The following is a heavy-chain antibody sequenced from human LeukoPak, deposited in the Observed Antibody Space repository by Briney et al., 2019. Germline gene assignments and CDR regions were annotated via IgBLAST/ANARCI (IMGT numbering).Heavy chain of an antibody. Sequence: SETLSLTCTVSGGSISSYYWSWIRQPAGKGLESIGRIYASGSTNYNPSLKSRVTMSVDTSKNQFSQKLCSVTAADTAVYYCARASLSPGAVAGIGPAFDIWGQGTMVTVSS. CDR3: ARASLSPGAVAGIGPAFDI. V-gene: IGHV4-4*07. CDR2: IYASGST. J-gene: IGHJ3*02. CDR1: GGSISSYY. D-gene: IGHD6-19*01.